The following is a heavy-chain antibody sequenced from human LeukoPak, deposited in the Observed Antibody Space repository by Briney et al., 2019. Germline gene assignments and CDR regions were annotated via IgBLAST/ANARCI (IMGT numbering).Heavy chain of an antibody. CDR3: ARLSYYYGSGALIGPFDY. Sequence: GDSDTRYSPSFQGQVTISADKSISTAYLQWSSLKASDTAMYYCARLSYYYGSGALIGPFDYWGQGTLVTVSS. D-gene: IGHD3-10*01. CDR2: GDSDT. V-gene: IGHV5-51*01. J-gene: IGHJ4*02.